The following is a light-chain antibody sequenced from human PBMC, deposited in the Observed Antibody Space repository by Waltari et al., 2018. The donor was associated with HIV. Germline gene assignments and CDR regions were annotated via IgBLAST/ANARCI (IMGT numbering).Light chain of an antibody. CDR2: EKN. J-gene: IGLJ3*02. V-gene: IGLV6-57*02. CDR1: SGSIAGNS. CDR3: QSYDSNNQGV. Sequence: NFMLTQPHPASASPGKTVILPCTGSSGSIAGNSVQWFPQRPGSAPTTVLYEKNQRPSGVPDRFSGSIDTSSNSASRTISGLKTDDEADYYCQSYDSNNQGVSGGGTKLTVL.